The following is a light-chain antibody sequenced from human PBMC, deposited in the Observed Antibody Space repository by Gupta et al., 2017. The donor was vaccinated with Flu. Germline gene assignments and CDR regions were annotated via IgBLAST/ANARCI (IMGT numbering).Light chain of an antibody. CDR2: DAV. CDR1: QDISNY. Sequence: IQMTHSPSSLSSSVGDIFTITCQASQDISNYLNWYQQKPGKASKLLIYDAVKLATGIPSRFSGRGSGTDFTFTISSLQPEDIATYYCQQYDNRPLTFGGGTQVEIK. V-gene: IGKV1-33*01. CDR3: QQYDNRPLT. J-gene: IGKJ4*01.